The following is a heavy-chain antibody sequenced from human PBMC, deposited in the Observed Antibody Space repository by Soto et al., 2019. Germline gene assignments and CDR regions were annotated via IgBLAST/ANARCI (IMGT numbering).Heavy chain of an antibody. J-gene: IGHJ5*02. Sequence: PSETRSLTCSFSGDPVTSHYLTWIRQSPEKGLEWIGYMHYTGFSHYNPSLKSRLTLSVDRSKNQFTLQLTSVTVADTAVYYCARLGSCLQLDWFDPWGQGTLVPVSS. D-gene: IGHD1-1*01. CDR2: MHYTGFS. CDR3: ARLGSCLQLDWFDP. CDR1: GDPVTSHY. V-gene: IGHV4-59*02.